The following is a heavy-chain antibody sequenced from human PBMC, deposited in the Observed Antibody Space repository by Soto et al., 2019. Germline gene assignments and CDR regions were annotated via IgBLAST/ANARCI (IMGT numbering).Heavy chain of an antibody. CDR3: ATTGVGSSGPYYYYGMDV. Sequence: ESLTISCTGGGYSFTSYWISLVRQMRGKGLEWMGRIDPSDSYTNYSPSFQGHVTISADKSISTAYLQWSSLKASDTAMYYCATTGVGSSGPYYYYGMDVWGQGTTVTV. V-gene: IGHV5-10-1*01. D-gene: IGHD3-22*01. CDR2: IDPSDSYT. J-gene: IGHJ6*02. CDR1: GYSFTSYW.